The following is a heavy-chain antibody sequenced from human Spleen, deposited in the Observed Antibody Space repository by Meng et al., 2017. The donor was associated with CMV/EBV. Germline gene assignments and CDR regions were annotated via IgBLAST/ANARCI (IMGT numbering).Heavy chain of an antibody. CDR1: TFTTSD. Sequence: TFTTSDLQWVRQAPGQRLDWMEWINSGNQNTNYSEHFQGRVTITRDNSASIVYMELSSLRSDDTAVYYCARARIVVAPSGFDYWGQGTLVTVSS. J-gene: IGHJ4*02. CDR2: INSGNQNT. CDR3: ARARIVVAPSGFDY. D-gene: IGHD3-22*01. V-gene: IGHV1-3*01.